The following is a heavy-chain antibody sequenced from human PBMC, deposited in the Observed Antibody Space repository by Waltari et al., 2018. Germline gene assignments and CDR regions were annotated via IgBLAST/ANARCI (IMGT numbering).Heavy chain of an antibody. J-gene: IGHJ4*02. CDR3: ARSGGGTTTFGVAE. D-gene: IGHD3-3*01. CDR1: GSHFTDLL. Sequence: QVQLVQSGAEVKKSGASVTVSCKASGSHFTDLLIHWVRQAPGQRREWMGRINPKSGDTSYAQRFQGRVTMTGDTSITTGYMELTGLRSDDTAIYYCARSGGGTTTFGVAEWGQGSLVTVSS. CDR2: INPKSGDT. V-gene: IGHV1-2*06.